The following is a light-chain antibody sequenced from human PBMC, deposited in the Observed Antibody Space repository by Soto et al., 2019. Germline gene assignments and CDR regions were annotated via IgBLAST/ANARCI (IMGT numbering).Light chain of an antibody. Sequence: EIVMTQSPATLSVPPGERATLSCRASQSVSYNLAWYQQKPGQAPRLLIYGASTRATGVPARFSGSGSGTEFTLTISSLQSEDFAVYYCLQYNNWLTWTFGQGTKVEIK. CDR2: GAS. V-gene: IGKV3-15*01. CDR1: QSVSYN. CDR3: LQYNNWLTWT. J-gene: IGKJ1*01.